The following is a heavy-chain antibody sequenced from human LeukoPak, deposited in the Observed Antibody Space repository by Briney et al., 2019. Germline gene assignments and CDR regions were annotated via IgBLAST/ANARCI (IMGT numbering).Heavy chain of an antibody. J-gene: IGHJ4*02. CDR2: IYHSGST. D-gene: IGHD6-19*01. V-gene: IGHV4-4*02. CDR1: GGSISSSNW. Sequence: SETLSLTCAVSGGSISSSNWWSWVRQPPGKGLEWIGEIYHSGSTNYNPSLESRVAISADMSKNQISLKLTSVTDADTAVYYCAGERGEEYSSGWYKTNYFYNWGQGIRVTVSS. CDR3: AGERGEEYSSGWYKTNYFYN.